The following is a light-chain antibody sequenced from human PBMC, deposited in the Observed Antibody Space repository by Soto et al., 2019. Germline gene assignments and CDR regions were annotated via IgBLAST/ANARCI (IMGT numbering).Light chain of an antibody. CDR1: QSVRSTS. Sequence: DIVLTQSPGTLSLSPGERATLSCRASQSVRSTSLAWYQQKPGQAPRLLIYGASSRATGIPDRFSGGGSGTDFTLTISRLEPEDSAVYYCHQYDNAPFTFGPGTRVGIK. CDR2: GAS. V-gene: IGKV3-20*01. CDR3: HQYDNAPFT. J-gene: IGKJ3*01.